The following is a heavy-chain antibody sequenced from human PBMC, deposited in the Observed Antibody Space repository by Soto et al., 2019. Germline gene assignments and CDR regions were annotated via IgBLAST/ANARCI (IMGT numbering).Heavy chain of an antibody. V-gene: IGHV1-3*01. CDR1: GYTFTSYA. Sequence: ASVKVSCKASGYTFTSYAIHWVRQAPGQRLEWMGWINAGNGNTKYSQKFQGRVTITRDTSASTAYMELSSLRCEDTAVYYCAKDGATAGTRRNWFDPWGQGTLVTVSS. J-gene: IGHJ5*02. CDR3: AKDGATAGTRRNWFDP. D-gene: IGHD6-13*01. CDR2: INAGNGNT.